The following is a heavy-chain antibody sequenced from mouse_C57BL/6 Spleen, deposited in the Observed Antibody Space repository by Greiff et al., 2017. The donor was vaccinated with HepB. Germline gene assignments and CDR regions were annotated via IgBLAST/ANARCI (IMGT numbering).Heavy chain of an antibody. CDR1: GYTFTSYW. D-gene: IGHD2-4*01. J-gene: IGHJ4*01. CDR2: IDPSDSET. CDR3: ARGPTMITTEFYYAMDY. V-gene: IGHV1-52*01. Sequence: QVQLQQPGAELVRPGSSVKLSCKASGYTFTSYWMHWVKQRPIQGLEWIGNIDPSDSETHYNQKFKDKATLTVDKSSSTAYMQLSSLTSEDSAVYYCARGPTMITTEFYYAMDYWGQGTSVTVSS.